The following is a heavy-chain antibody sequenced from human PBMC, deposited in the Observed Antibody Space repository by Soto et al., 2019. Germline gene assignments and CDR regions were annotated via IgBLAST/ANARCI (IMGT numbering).Heavy chain of an antibody. D-gene: IGHD2-21*01. CDR3: ARLGLLSGRYYYGMDV. CDR2: IYSGGTT. Sequence: GGSLRLSCVASGFTVSSNYMNWVRQAPGKGLEWVSVIYSGGTTYYADSVKGRFTISRDNSKNTLYLQMNKLRAEDTAVYYCARLGLLSGRYYYGMDVWGQGTTVTVSS. CDR1: GFTVSSNY. V-gene: IGHV3-53*01. J-gene: IGHJ6*02.